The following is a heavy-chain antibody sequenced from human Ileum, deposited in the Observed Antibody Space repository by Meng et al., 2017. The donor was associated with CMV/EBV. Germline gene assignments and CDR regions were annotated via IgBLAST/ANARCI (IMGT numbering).Heavy chain of an antibody. D-gene: IGHD2-2*01. CDR3: ARLFGIVIGPAAIGSDP. CDR1: GGSFSDYY. Sequence: GGSFSDYYWNWIRQPPGKGLEWIGEINHSGIASVNPSLRNRVSISEDMSKNQFSLKLTSVTAADTAVYYCARLFGIVIGPAAIGSDPWGQGTLVTV. CDR2: INHSGIA. V-gene: IGHV4-34*01. J-gene: IGHJ5*02.